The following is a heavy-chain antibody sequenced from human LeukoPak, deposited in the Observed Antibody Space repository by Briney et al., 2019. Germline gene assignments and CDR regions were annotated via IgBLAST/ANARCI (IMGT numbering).Heavy chain of an antibody. J-gene: IGHJ3*01. CDR1: GGSFSGYY. CDR3: ARSPGDVFDV. Sequence: PSETLSLTCAVYGGSFSGYYWSWIRQPPGEGLACIGTINYSGSTYYNTSLKSRVTMSVDTSKNHFSLKLNSVTAADTAMYYCARSPGDVFDVWGQGTLVTISS. V-gene: IGHV4-34*01. CDR2: INYSGST.